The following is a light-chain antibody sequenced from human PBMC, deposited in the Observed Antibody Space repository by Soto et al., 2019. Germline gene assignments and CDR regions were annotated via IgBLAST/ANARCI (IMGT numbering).Light chain of an antibody. CDR3: QQYNNRPS. Sequence: EIVLTHSPTTLSVSPGLRSTLSCRASQTVSRNLAWYKQRPGQAPRLLIYDISNRATGVPARLSGSGSETEFTLTIRSLKSEDFAVYFCQQYNNRPSFGHGTRLEIK. V-gene: IGKV3-15*01. CDR1: QTVSRN. J-gene: IGKJ5*01. CDR2: DIS.